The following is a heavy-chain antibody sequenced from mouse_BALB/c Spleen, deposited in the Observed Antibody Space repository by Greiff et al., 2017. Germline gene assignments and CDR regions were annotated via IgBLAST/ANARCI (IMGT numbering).Heavy chain of an antibody. CDR3: ARWDGAYYAMDY. Sequence: EVKVEESGPGLVKPSQSLSLTCTVTGYSITSDYAWNWIRQFPGNKLEWMGYISYSGSTSYNPSLKSRISITRDTSKNQFFLQLNSVTTEDTATYYCARWDGAYYAMDYWGQGTSVTVSS. V-gene: IGHV3-2*02. J-gene: IGHJ4*01. CDR1: GYSITSDYA. D-gene: IGHD4-1*01. CDR2: ISYSGST.